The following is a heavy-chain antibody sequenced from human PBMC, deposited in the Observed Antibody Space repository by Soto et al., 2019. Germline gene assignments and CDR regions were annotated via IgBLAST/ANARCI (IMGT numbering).Heavy chain of an antibody. CDR1: GFTFDDYA. V-gene: IGHV3-9*01. CDR2: ITWNSGSK. Sequence: EVQLVESGGGLVQPGRSLRLSCAASGFTFDDYAMHWVRQPPGKGLEWVSGITWNSGSKDYADSVKGRFTISRDNRKNSLYLQMNRLRGVDTALYYCTTTYPNDDSRVVAYWGQGTLVTVSS. CDR3: TTTYPNDDSRVVAY. J-gene: IGHJ4*02. D-gene: IGHD1-1*01.